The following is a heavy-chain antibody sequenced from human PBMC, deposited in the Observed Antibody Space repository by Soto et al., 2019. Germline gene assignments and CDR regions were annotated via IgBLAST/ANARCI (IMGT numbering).Heavy chain of an antibody. Sequence: EVQLVESGGGLVQPGGSLRLSCAASGFTFSSYSMNWVRQAPGKGLEWVSYISSSSSTIYYADSVKGRFTISRDNAKNSLYLQMNSLRAEDTAVYYCARPHYSYGYEGIPQFDYWGQGTLVTVSS. V-gene: IGHV3-48*01. D-gene: IGHD5-18*01. J-gene: IGHJ4*02. CDR3: ARPHYSYGYEGIPQFDY. CDR2: ISSSSSTI. CDR1: GFTFSSYS.